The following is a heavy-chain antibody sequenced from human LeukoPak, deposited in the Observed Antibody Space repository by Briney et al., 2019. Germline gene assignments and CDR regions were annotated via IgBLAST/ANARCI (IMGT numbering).Heavy chain of an antibody. J-gene: IGHJ2*01. CDR3: TREPTVTNGGDWYFDL. D-gene: IGHD4-17*01. CDR1: GGSMISADTY. V-gene: IGHV4-30-4*01. Sequence: SQTLSLTCTVSGGSMISADTYWTWIRQSPGKGLEWIGYFYYNGRTYYNPSLKSRVTISGDTSKNQFSLKLSSVTAADTAVYYCTREPTVTNGGDWYFDLWGRGTLVTVSS. CDR2: FYYNGRT.